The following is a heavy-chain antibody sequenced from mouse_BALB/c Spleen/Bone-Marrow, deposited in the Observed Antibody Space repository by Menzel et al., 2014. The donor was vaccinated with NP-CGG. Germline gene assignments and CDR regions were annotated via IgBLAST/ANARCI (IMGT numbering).Heavy chain of an antibody. CDR2: INPDSSTI. V-gene: IGHV4-1*02. D-gene: IGHD1-2*01. Sequence: EVQQVESGGGLVQPGGSLKLSCAASGFDFSSYWMNWVRQAPGKGLEWIGEINPDSSTINYTPSLKDKFIIYRDNAKNTLYLQMSKVRSEDTALYYCARLHYYGYGAYWGQGTLVTVSA. J-gene: IGHJ3*01. CDR3: ARLHYYGYGAY. CDR1: GFDFSSYW.